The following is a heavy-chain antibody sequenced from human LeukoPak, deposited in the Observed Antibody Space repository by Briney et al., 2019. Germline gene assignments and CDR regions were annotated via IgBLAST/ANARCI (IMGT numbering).Heavy chain of an antibody. CDR3: ARFGYHVGATDR. J-gene: IGHJ4*02. CDR2: INHSGST. Sequence: RPSETLSLTCAVYGGSFSGYYWSWIRQPPGKGLEWIGEINHSGSTNYNPSLKSRVTISVDTSKNQFSLKLSSVTAADTAVYYCARFGYHVGATDRWGQGTLVTVSS. CDR1: GGSFSGYY. D-gene: IGHD1-26*01. V-gene: IGHV4-34*01.